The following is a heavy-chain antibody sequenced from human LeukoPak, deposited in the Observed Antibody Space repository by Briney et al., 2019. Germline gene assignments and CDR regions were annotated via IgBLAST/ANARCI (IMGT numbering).Heavy chain of an antibody. CDR2: ISSSGSTI. J-gene: IGHJ4*02. D-gene: IGHD1-26*01. Sequence: GGSLRLSCAASGFTFSSYEMNWVRQAPGKGLEWVSYISSSGSTIYYADSVKGRFTISRDNAKNSLYLQVNSLRDEDTAVYYCARNPSRVGIDYWGQRTLVTVSS. CDR3: ARNPSRVGIDY. CDR1: GFTFSSYE. V-gene: IGHV3-48*03.